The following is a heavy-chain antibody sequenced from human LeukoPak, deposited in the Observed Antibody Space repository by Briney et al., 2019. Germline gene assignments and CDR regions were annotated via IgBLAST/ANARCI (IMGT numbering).Heavy chain of an antibody. Sequence: GGSLRLSCAASGFTFSSYWMSWVRQAPGKGLEWVANINQDGSEKYYVDSVKGRFTISRDNAKNSLYLQMNSLRAEDTAVYYCARDYSILHHYYYGMDVWGQGTTVTVSS. CDR3: ARDYSILHHYYYGMDV. CDR2: INQDGSEK. D-gene: IGHD2-8*01. J-gene: IGHJ6*02. V-gene: IGHV3-7*01. CDR1: GFTFSSYW.